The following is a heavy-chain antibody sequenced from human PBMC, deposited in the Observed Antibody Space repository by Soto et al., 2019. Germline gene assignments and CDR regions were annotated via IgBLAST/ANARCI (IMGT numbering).Heavy chain of an antibody. CDR2: IYYSGST. V-gene: IGHV4-59*01. D-gene: IGHD3-22*01. J-gene: IGHJ3*02. CDR3: ARERFYYDSSGYNDAFDI. CDR1: GGSISSYY. Sequence: LALTCTVSGGSISSYYWSWIRQPPGKGLEWIGYIYYSGSTNYNPSLKSRVTISVDTSKNQFSLKLSSVTAADTAVYYCARERFYYDSSGYNDAFDIWGQGTMVTVSS.